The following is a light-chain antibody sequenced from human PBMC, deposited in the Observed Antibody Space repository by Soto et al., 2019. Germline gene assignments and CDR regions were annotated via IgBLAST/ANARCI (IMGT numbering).Light chain of an antibody. CDR1: QSVSRF. CDR2: DTS. CDR3: QRRHHWPPIFT. V-gene: IGKV3-11*01. Sequence: EIVLTQSPATLSLSPGERATLSCRASQSVSRFLAWFHQKHGQAPRLLIYDTSNRATGIPARFSGSGSGTDFTLTISSLEPDDFAFYYCQRRHHWPPIFTFGPGTRVDIK. J-gene: IGKJ3*01.